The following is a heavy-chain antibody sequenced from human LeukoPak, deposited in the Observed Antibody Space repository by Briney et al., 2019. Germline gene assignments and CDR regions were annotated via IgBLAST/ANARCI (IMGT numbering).Heavy chain of an antibody. CDR3: ARDGGSHGAYPPR. CDR2: ISSGSSNI. Sequence: GGPLRSSGVALGFAFGSYGMNGVGKAPGKGLNWVAYISSGSSNIYYADSVKGRFSISTDNAKNSLFLRMDSLRDDDTAVYYCARDGGSHGAYPPRWGQGTVVTVS. V-gene: IGHV3-48*02. J-gene: IGHJ4*02. D-gene: IGHD4-17*01. CDR1: GFAFGSYG.